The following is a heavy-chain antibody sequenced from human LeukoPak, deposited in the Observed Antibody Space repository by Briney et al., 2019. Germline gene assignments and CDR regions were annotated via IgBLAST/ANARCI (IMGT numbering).Heavy chain of an antibody. CDR1: GGTCSSYA. Sequence: ASVKVSCKASGGTCSSYAISWVRQAPGQGLEWMGGIIPIFGTANYAQKFQGRVTITADKSTSTAYMELSSLRSEDTAVYYCARGESSGWTPLDYFDYWGQGTLVTVSS. J-gene: IGHJ4*02. D-gene: IGHD6-19*01. V-gene: IGHV1-69*06. CDR3: ARGESSGWTPLDYFDY. CDR2: IIPIFGTA.